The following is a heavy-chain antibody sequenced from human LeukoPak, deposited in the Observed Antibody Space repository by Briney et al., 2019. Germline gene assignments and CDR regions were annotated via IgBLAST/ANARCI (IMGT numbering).Heavy chain of an antibody. CDR3: ARGVGATIDAFDI. CDR2: IKQDGSEK. D-gene: IGHD1-26*01. V-gene: IGHV3-7*01. J-gene: IGHJ3*02. Sequence: PGGSLRLSCAASGFTFSSYWMSWVRQAPGKGLEWVANIKQDGSEKYYVDSVKGRFTISRDNAKNSLYLQMNSLRAEDTAVYYCARGVGATIDAFDIWGQGTMVTVSS. CDR1: GFTFSSYW.